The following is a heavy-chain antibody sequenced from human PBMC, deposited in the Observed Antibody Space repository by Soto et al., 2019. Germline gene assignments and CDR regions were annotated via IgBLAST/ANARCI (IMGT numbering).Heavy chain of an antibody. CDR3: ATPYYSNH. CDR2: ISDDSSYI. Sequence: GGSLRLSCAASGFIFSAYTMNWVRQAPGKGLEWLSSISDDSSYIDYADSLRGRFTVSRGNARNSLYLQIDSLGVEDTAVYYCATPYYSNHWGPGTLVTVSS. D-gene: IGHD3-22*01. J-gene: IGHJ5*02. CDR1: GFIFSAYT. V-gene: IGHV3-21*06.